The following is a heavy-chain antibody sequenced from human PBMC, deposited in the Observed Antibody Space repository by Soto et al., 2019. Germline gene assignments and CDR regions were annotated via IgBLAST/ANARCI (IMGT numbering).Heavy chain of an antibody. Sequence: SETLSLTCTVSGGTIRSGGYYWSWIRQDPGKGLEWIGYIYYSGSTYYNPSLKSRVTISVDTSKNQFSLKLSSVTAADTAVYYCARSCGYYDSSGYCWFDSWGQGTLVTGSS. CDR2: IYYSGST. V-gene: IGHV4-31*03. CDR3: ARSCGYYDSSGYCWFDS. CDR1: GGTIRSGGYY. J-gene: IGHJ5*01. D-gene: IGHD3-22*01.